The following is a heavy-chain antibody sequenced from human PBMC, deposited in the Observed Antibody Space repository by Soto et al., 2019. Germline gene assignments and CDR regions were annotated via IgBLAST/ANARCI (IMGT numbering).Heavy chain of an antibody. Sequence: GASVKVSCKASGYTFTSYYMHWVRQAPGQGLEWMGIINPSGGSTSYAQKFQGRVTMTRDTSTSTVYMELSSLRSEDTAVYYCARDPEELELNPGRYHYMDVWGKGTTVTVSS. CDR2: INPSGGST. J-gene: IGHJ6*03. V-gene: IGHV1-46*03. CDR3: ARDPEELELNPGRYHYMDV. CDR1: GYTFTSYY. D-gene: IGHD1-7*01.